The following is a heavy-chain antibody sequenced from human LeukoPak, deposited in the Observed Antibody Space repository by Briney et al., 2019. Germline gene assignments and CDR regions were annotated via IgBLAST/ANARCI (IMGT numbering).Heavy chain of an antibody. J-gene: IGHJ1*01. CDR3: ARDRTYCSSTNCYSGYFQY. D-gene: IGHD2-2*01. CDR2: ISAYNGNT. V-gene: IGHV1-18*01. CDR1: GYTFTTYG. Sequence: GASMKVSCKASGYTFTTYGINWVRQAPGQGLEWMGWISAYNGNTNYAQKLQGRVTMTTDTSTSTAYMELRSLRSDDTAVYYCARDRTYCSSTNCYSGYFQYWGQGTLVTVSS.